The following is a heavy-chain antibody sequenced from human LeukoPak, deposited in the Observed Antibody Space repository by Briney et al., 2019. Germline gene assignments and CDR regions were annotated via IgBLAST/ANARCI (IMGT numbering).Heavy chain of an antibody. Sequence: GGSLRLSCAASGFSFSNSAMHWVRQVPGKGLEWGAFISFDGTNKYYADSVKGRFTISRDNSKNTLYVQMSSLRGDDTGVYYCASGSSVDCSRTSCPPTDYWGQGTLVTVSS. CDR3: ASGSSVDCSRTSCPPTDY. CDR2: ISFDGTNK. J-gene: IGHJ4*02. CDR1: GFSFSNSA. D-gene: IGHD2-2*01. V-gene: IGHV3-30-3*01.